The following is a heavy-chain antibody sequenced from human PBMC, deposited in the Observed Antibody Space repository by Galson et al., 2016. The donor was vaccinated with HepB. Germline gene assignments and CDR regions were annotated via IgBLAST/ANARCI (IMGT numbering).Heavy chain of an antibody. D-gene: IGHD3-16*01. CDR3: ARGEFRLVRLRVFDI. J-gene: IGHJ3*02. CDR1: GGSISSGGYY. CDR2: INHRGST. Sequence: SETLSLTCAVSGGSISSGGYYWSWIRRSPGKGLEWIGEINHRGSTNYNPSLKSRLTISVDASKNQISLKLSLVTAADTAVYYCARGEFRLVRLRVFDIWGQGTMVTVSS. V-gene: IGHV4-34*01.